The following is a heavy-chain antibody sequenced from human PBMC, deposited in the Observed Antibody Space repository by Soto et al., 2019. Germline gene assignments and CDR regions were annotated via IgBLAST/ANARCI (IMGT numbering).Heavy chain of an antibody. Sequence: GTSVKVSCTAPGYTFTIYYMHWVRQAPGQGLEWMGIINPSGGSTSYAQKFQGRVTMTRDTSTSTVYMELSSLRSEDTAVYYCASYSGSYLPGMDVWGQGTTVTVSS. J-gene: IGHJ6*02. D-gene: IGHD1-26*01. V-gene: IGHV1-46*01. CDR1: GYTFTIYY. CDR3: ASYSGSYLPGMDV. CDR2: INPSGGST.